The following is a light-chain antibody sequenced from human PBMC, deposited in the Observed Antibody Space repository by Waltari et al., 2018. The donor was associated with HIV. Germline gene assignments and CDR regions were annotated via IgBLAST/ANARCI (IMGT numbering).Light chain of an antibody. Sequence: SFELTQPPSVSVSPGQTARITCSGDELPKKYAYWSQQRSGQAPVLVIYQDIQRPSGIPDRFSGSRSGTVATLTISGAQVDDEGDYYCFSTDTINNPLFGGGTKLTVL. CDR3: FSTDTINNPL. CDR2: QDI. CDR1: ELPKKY. J-gene: IGLJ2*01. V-gene: IGLV3-10*01.